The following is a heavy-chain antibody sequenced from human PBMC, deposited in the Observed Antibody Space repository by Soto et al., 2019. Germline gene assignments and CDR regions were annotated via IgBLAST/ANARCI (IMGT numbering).Heavy chain of an antibody. V-gene: IGHV1-46*01. Sequence: ALVPGSWRLPGYRRPSPYRHWLRQHRDQEPEWRGVINPNFGSTNYAQKLQGGVTMTGEMSTSTVYMELSSLTSEDTAVYYCARVLKEDAEPYYDYDMEVWGQGTTVTVSS. CDR1: GYRRPSPY. CDR2: INPNFGST. D-gene: IGHD1-26*01. CDR3: ARVLKEDAEPYYDYDMEV. J-gene: IGHJ6*02.